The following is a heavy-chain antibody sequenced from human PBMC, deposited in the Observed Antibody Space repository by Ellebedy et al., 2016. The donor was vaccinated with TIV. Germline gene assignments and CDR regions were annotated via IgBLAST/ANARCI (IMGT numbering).Heavy chain of an antibody. Sequence: PGGSLRLSCAASGFTFSSYAMSWVRQAPGKGLEWISFISKSGTTTYYADSVKGGFTISRDNAKNSLYLQMNSLRAEDTAVYYCARYQIDQSLDYWGQGTLVTVSS. J-gene: IGHJ4*02. CDR2: ISKSGTTT. V-gene: IGHV3-48*03. CDR1: GFTFSSYA. CDR3: ARYQIDQSLDY. D-gene: IGHD2-2*01.